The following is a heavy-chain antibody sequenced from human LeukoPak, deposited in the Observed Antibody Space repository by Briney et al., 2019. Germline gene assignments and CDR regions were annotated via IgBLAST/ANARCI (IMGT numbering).Heavy chain of an antibody. Sequence: SETLSLTCAVYGGSFSGYYWNWIRQPPGKGLEWIGEIIQSGNTYYNPSLKSRVTVSLDTSKNQFSLKLTSVTAADTAVYYCTRGPRFGYLGYWGQGTLVTVSS. CDR2: IIQSGNT. J-gene: IGHJ4*02. D-gene: IGHD3-10*01. V-gene: IGHV4-34*01. CDR3: TRGPRFGYLGY. CDR1: GGSFSGYY.